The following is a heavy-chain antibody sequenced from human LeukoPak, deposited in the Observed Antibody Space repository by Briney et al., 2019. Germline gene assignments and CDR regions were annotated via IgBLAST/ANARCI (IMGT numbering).Heavy chain of an antibody. V-gene: IGHV1-8*02. CDR2: MNPNSGNT. CDR1: GYTFTSYG. D-gene: IGHD4-11*01. CDR3: ARILNSNQRMWAFDI. Sequence: ASVKVSCKASGYTFTSYGISWVRQATGQGLEWMGWMNPNSGNTGYAQKFQGRVTMTRNTSISTAYMELSSLRSDDTAVYYCARILNSNQRMWAFDIWGQGTMVTVSS. J-gene: IGHJ3*02.